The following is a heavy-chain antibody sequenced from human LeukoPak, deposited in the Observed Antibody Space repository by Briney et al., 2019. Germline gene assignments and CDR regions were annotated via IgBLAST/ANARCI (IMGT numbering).Heavy chain of an antibody. J-gene: IGHJ4*02. V-gene: IGHV3-74*01. CDR1: GFTFSSRW. CDR3: ARGWLRSDYCFDS. CDR2: INSDVSSV. D-gene: IGHD5-12*01. Sequence: GGSLRLSCAASGFTFSSRWMHWVRQAPGKGLVWVSRINSDVSSVGYADSVKGRFAISRDDAKNTLYLQMNSLRAEDTAVYYCARGWLRSDYCFDSWGQGTLVTVSS.